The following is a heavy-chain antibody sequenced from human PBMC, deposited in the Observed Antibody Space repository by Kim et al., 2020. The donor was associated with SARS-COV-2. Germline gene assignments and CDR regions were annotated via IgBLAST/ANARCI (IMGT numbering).Heavy chain of an antibody. CDR3: TRLVATH. J-gene: IGHJ4*02. CDR2: NSSAR. D-gene: IGHD5-12*01. V-gene: IGHV3-73*01. Sequence: NSSARAYAASVKGRFTISRDDSKNTAYLQMNSLKTEDTAVYYCTRLVATHWGQGTLVTVSS.